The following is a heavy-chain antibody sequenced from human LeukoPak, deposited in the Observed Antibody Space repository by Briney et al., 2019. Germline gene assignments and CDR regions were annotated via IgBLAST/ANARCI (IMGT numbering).Heavy chain of an antibody. Sequence: GGSLRLSCAASGFTFGSYAMHWVRQAPGKGLEWVAVISYDGSNKYYADSVKGRFTISRDNSKNTLYLQMNSLRAEDTAVYYCARETAYYYYGMDVWGQGTTVTVSS. V-gene: IGHV3-30-3*01. J-gene: IGHJ6*02. CDR3: ARETAYYYYGMDV. CDR2: ISYDGSNK. CDR1: GFTFGSYA. D-gene: IGHD6-25*01.